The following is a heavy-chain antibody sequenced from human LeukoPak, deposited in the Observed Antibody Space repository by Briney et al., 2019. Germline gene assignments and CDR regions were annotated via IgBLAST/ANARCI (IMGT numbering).Heavy chain of an antibody. CDR2: TYYRSTWYN. CDR1: GDSVSSNSVT. D-gene: IGHD2-2*01. V-gene: IGHV6-1*01. Sequence: SQALSLTCAISGDSVSSNSVTWNWIRQSPSRGLEWLGRTYYRSTWYNDYAVSVRGRITVNPDTSKNQFPLHLNSVTPEDTAVYYCARRLTQYDCFDPWGQGILVTVSS. CDR3: ARRLTQYDCFDP. J-gene: IGHJ5*02.